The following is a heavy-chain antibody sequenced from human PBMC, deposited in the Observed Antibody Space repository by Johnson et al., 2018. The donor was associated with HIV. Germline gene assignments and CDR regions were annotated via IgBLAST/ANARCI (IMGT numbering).Heavy chain of an antibody. V-gene: IGHV3-15*01. CDR3: TTARLLWWGGAFDI. CDR2: IKSKTDGGTT. D-gene: IGHD3-10*01. J-gene: IGHJ3*02. Sequence: EVQLVESGGGLVQPGGSLRLSCAASGFTFSDHYMDWVRQAPGKGLEWVGRIKSKTDGGTTDYAAPVKGRFTISRDDSKNTLYLQMNSLKAEDTAVYYCTTARLLWWGGAFDIWGQGTMVTVSS. CDR1: GFTFSDHY.